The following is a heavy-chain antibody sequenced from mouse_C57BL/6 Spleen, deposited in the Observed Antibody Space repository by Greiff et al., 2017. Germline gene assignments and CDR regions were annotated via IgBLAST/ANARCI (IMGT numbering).Heavy chain of an antibody. J-gene: IGHJ2*01. Sequence: EVMLVESGGGLVKPGGSLKLSCAASGFTFSSYALSWVRQTPEKRLEWVATISDGGSYTYYPDNVKGRFTISRDNAKNNLYLQMSHLKSEDTAMYYCARFTGLRLYYFDYWGQGTTLTVSS. CDR1: GFTFSSYA. V-gene: IGHV5-4*03. CDR3: ARFTGLRLYYFDY. D-gene: IGHD2-4*01. CDR2: ISDGGSYT.